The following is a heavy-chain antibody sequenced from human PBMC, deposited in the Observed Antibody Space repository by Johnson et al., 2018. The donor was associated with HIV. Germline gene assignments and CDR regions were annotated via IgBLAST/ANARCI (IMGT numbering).Heavy chain of an antibody. D-gene: IGHD3-16*01. V-gene: IGHV3-7*01. CDR2: INHDVSAI. CDR3: GSLGDGHQKGAFEI. CDR1: GFIFSNYP. J-gene: IGHJ3*02. Sequence: VQLVESGGGVVRPGRSLILSCAASGFIFSNYPMHWVRQAPGRGPEWVANINHDVSAIHYVDSVKGRFTISRDNAKRSLFLQMNSLRVEDTAVYFCGSLGDGHQKGAFEIWGHGTMVTVSS.